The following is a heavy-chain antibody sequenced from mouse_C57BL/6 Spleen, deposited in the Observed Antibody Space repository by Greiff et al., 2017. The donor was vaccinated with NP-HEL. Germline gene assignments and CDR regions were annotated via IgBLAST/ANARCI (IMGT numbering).Heavy chain of an antibody. CDR2: IYPGDGDT. V-gene: IGHV1-80*01. CDR1: GYAFSSYW. CDR3: ARRDTTVWDAMDY. D-gene: IGHD1-1*01. Sequence: QVQLQQSGAELVKPGASVKISCKASGYAFSSYWMNWVKQRPGKGLEWIGQIYPGDGDTNYNGKFKGKATLTADKSSSTAYMQLSSLTSEDSAVYFFARRDTTVWDAMDYWGQGTSVTVSS. J-gene: IGHJ4*01.